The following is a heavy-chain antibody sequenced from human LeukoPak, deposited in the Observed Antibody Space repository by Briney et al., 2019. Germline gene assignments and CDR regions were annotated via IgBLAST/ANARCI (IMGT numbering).Heavy chain of an antibody. Sequence: PGGSLRLSCAASGFTFSDAWVSWVRQAPGKGLEWIGRIKSETNGGTIDYAAPVNGRFTLSRDVSKHTLDLQMNSLKTEDTGVYYCSAGTGRSDFDYWGQGTLVIVSS. V-gene: IGHV3-15*01. J-gene: IGHJ4*02. CDR3: SAGTGRSDFDY. CDR2: IKSETNGGTI. CDR1: GFTFSDAW. D-gene: IGHD1-1*01.